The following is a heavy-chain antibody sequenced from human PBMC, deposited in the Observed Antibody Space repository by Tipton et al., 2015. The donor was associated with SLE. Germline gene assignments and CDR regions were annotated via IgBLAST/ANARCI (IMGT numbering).Heavy chain of an antibody. CDR2: IHYSGTT. D-gene: IGHD5-12*01. CDR1: GGSITNHY. Sequence: TLSLPCTVSGGSITNHYWNWIRQPPGKGLEWIGYIHYSGTTHDNPSLKSRVTMSVDMSKNQFSLRLTSVTAADTAVYYCATNGHGETYEFFTEYLRHWGQGTLVTVSS. J-gene: IGHJ1*01. V-gene: IGHV4-59*08. CDR3: ATNGHGETYEFFTEYLRH.